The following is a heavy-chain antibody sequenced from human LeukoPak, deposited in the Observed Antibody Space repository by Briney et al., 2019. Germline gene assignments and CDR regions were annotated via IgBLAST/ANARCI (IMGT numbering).Heavy chain of an antibody. D-gene: IGHD6-19*01. CDR1: GFTFSSYA. CDR2: INSGGNTI. V-gene: IGHV3-48*03. J-gene: IGHJ1*01. CDR3: ARENRDSNGWS. Sequence: GRSLRLSCAASGFTFSSYAMHWVRQAPGKGLEWVSYINSGGNTIHYAGSVKGRFTISRDNARNSLYLQMNSLRVEDTAFYYCARENRDSNGWSWGQGTLVTVSS.